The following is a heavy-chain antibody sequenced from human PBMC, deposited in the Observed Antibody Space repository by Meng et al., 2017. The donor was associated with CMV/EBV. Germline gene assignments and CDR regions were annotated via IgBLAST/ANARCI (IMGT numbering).Heavy chain of an antibody. Sequence: GESLKISCVASSGFTLSGYTMHWVRQAPGKGLEWVALISYDGSTEYYADSVRGRFSISRDNSKNTLYVHMNSLRPEDTGIYYCARGVTTLGYSGMDVWGQGTTVTVSS. CDR3: ARGVTTLGYSGMDV. J-gene: IGHJ6*02. CDR2: ISYDGSTE. CDR1: SGFTLSGYT. V-gene: IGHV3-30*04. D-gene: IGHD4-23*01.